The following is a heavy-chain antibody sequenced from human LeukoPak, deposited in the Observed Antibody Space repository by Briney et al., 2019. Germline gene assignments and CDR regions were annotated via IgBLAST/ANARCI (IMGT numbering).Heavy chain of an antibody. V-gene: IGHV3-9*01. D-gene: IGHD3-10*01. CDR2: ISWNSGSI. J-gene: IGHJ4*02. CDR1: GFTFDDYA. Sequence: QPGGSLRLSCAASGFTFDDYAMHWVRQAPGKGLEWVSGISWNSGSIGYADSVKGRFTISRDNAKNSLYLQMNSLRAEDTAVYYCAKSYYGGWGQGTLVTVSS. CDR3: AKSYYGG.